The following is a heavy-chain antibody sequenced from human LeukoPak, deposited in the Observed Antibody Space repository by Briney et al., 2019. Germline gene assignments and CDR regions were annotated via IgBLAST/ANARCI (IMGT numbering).Heavy chain of an antibody. V-gene: IGHV1-18*04. J-gene: IGHJ4*02. D-gene: IGHD3-9*01. Sequence: ASVKVSCKASGYTFTGYYMHWVRQAPGQGLEWMGWISTYDDNIKYAQSLQGRLTLTIDTSTSTAYMELRSLTSDDTAVYYCARETYSNILTGTDYWGPGTLVTVSS. CDR2: ISTYDDNI. CDR3: ARETYSNILTGTDY. CDR1: GYTFTGYY.